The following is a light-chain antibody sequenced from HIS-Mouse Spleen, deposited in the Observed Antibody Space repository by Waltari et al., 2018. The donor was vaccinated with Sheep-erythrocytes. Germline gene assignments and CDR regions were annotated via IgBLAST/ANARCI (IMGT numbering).Light chain of an antibody. CDR2: DVS. CDR1: SSDVGGYNY. V-gene: IGLV2-11*01. CDR3: CSYAGSYNHV. Sequence: QSALTQPRSVSGSPGQSVTISCTGTSSDVGGYNYVSWYQQHPGKAPKLMLYDVSNRPSAVPDRFSGSKSGNTASLTISGLQAEDEADYYCCSYAGSYNHVFATGTKVTVL. J-gene: IGLJ1*01.